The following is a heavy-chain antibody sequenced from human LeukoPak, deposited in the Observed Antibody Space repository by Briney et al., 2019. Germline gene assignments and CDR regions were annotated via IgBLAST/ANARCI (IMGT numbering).Heavy chain of an antibody. V-gene: IGHV3-21*01. J-gene: IGHJ4*02. CDR2: ISSSSIYI. CDR1: GFTFSDYS. D-gene: IGHD3-10*01. Sequence: PGGSLRLSCAASGFTFSDYSMNWVRQAPGKGLEWVSSISSSSIYIYNADSVKGRFTISRDNAKNSLYLQMNSLRAEDTAVYYCARCGDGLPCDFDYWGQGTLVTVSS. CDR3: ARCGDGLPCDFDY.